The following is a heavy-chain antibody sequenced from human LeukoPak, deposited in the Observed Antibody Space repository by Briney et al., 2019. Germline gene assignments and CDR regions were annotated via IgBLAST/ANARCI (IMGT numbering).Heavy chain of an antibody. Sequence: GRSLRLSCAASGFTFSSYGMHWVRQAPGKGLEWVAVIWYDGRNKYYADSVKGRFTISRDNSKNTLYLEMNSLRAEDTAVYYCAREHLVPQVVVIGTYYYYYGMDVWGQGTTVTVSS. CDR3: AREHLVPQVVVIGTYYYYYGMDV. CDR2: IWYDGRNK. J-gene: IGHJ6*02. D-gene: IGHD3-22*01. CDR1: GFTFSSYG. V-gene: IGHV3-33*01.